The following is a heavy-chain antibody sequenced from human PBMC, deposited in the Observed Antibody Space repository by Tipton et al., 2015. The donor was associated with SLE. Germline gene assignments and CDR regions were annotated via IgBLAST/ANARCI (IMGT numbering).Heavy chain of an antibody. CDR1: GFTFNSYD. J-gene: IGHJ3*02. D-gene: IGHD1-7*01. V-gene: IGHV3-21*06. Sequence: SLRLSCAASGFTFNSYDMKWVRQAPGKGLEWISSISGSSNYIYYAGSLKGRFTISRDNAKNSLYLQMNSLRVEDTAVYFCARSRLEGTVNSAFDIWGQGTLVAVSS. CDR2: ISGSSNYI. CDR3: ARSRLEGTVNSAFDI.